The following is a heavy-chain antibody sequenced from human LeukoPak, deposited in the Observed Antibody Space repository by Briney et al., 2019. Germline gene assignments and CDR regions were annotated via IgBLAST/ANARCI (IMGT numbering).Heavy chain of an antibody. CDR3: ARDYDSSGYYREDWFDP. D-gene: IGHD3-22*01. J-gene: IGHJ5*02. CDR2: INPSGGST. Sequence: ASVKVSCKASGYTFTSYYMHWVGQAAGQGLEWMGIINPSGGSTSYAQKFQGRVTMTRDMSTSTVYMELSSLRSEDTAVYYCARDYDSSGYYREDWFDPWGQGTLVTVSS. V-gene: IGHV1-46*01. CDR1: GYTFTSYY.